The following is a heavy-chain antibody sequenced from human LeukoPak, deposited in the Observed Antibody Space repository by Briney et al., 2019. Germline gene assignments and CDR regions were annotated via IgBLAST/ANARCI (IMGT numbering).Heavy chain of an antibody. J-gene: IGHJ6*03. D-gene: IGHD5-18*01. V-gene: IGHV3-30*02. CDR2: IRYDGSNK. CDR1: GFTFSSYG. Sequence: PGGSLRLSCAASGFTFSSYGMHWVRQAPGKGLEWVAFIRYDGSNKYYADSVKGRFTISRDNSKNTLYLQMNSLRAEDTAVYYCAKDTPYSYGPRKPAYYMDVWGKGTTVTVSS. CDR3: AKDTPYSYGPRKPAYYMDV.